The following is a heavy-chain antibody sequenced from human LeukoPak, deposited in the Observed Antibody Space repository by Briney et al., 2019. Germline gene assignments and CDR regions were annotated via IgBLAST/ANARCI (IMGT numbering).Heavy chain of an antibody. CDR2: IYYSGST. CDR1: GGSISSGGYY. Sequence: PSETLSLTCTVSGGSISSGGYYWSWIRQHPGKGLEWIGYIYYSGSTYYNPSLKSRVTMSVDTSKNQFSLKLSSVTAVDTAVYYCARLPCSSWSCRFDPWGQGTLVTVSS. V-gene: IGHV4-31*03. CDR3: ARLPCSSWSCRFDP. D-gene: IGHD6-13*01. J-gene: IGHJ5*02.